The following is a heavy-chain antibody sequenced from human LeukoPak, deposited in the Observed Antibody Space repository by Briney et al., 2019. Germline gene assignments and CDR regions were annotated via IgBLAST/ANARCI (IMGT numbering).Heavy chain of an antibody. D-gene: IGHD3-10*01. CDR1: GDSIGSSSYY. CDR2: IFYSGST. V-gene: IGHV4-39*07. J-gene: IGHJ4*02. CDR3: AKGTTMVRGVIITFDD. Sequence: SETLSLTCTVSGDSIGSSSYYWGWIRQPPGKGLEWIGSIFYSGSTYYNPSLKSRVSISLDISKNQFYLKLSSVTAADTAVYYCAKGTTMVRGVIITFDDWGQGTLVTVSS.